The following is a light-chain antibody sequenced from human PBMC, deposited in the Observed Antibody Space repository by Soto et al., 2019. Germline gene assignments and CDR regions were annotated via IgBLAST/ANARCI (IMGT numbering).Light chain of an antibody. J-gene: IGKJ4*01. V-gene: IGKV1-5*03. CDR2: TAS. Sequence: DIQMTQSPSTLSASVGDRVTITCRASQSISSWLAWYQQKPGKAPKLLIYTASSLASGVPSRFSGSGSGTEFPLTITSLQPDDFATYYCQQHNSYPLTFGGGTKVEIK. CDR1: QSISSW. CDR3: QQHNSYPLT.